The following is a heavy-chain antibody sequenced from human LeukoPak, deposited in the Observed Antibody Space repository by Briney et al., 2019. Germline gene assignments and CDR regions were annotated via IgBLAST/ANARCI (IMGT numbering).Heavy chain of an antibody. CDR3: TRHGPLLGSYYYYMDV. J-gene: IGHJ6*03. CDR2: IRSKANSYAT. CDR1: GFTFSGSA. V-gene: IGHV3-73*01. Sequence: GGSLRLSCAASGFTFSGSAMHWVRQASGKGLEWVGRIRSKANSYATAYAASVKGRFTISRDDSKNTAYLQMNSLKTEDTAVYYCTRHGPLLGSYYYYMDVWGKGTTVTISS. D-gene: IGHD2/OR15-2a*01.